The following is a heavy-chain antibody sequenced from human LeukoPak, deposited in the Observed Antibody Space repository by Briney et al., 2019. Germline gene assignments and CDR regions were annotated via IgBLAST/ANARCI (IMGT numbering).Heavy chain of an antibody. CDR2: INPAGSQK. CDR3: ARLLGTRTIFEN. V-gene: IGHV3-7*01. Sequence: PGGSLRLSCEASGFSFSRNWMSCVRQAPGKGLEWVANINPAGSQKYYVDSVKGRFTSSRDNTKSSLYLQMNSLGAEDTAVYYCARLLGTRTIFENWGQGAPGTVSS. D-gene: IGHD1/OR15-1a*01. CDR1: GFSFSRNW. J-gene: IGHJ4*02.